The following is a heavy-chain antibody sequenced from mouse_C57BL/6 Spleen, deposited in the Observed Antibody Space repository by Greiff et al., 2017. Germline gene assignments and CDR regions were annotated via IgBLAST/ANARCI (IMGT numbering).Heavy chain of an antibody. CDR2: INPNNGGT. J-gene: IGHJ2*01. CDR1: GYTFTDYN. V-gene: IGHV1-22*01. CDR3: ARSTPGDY. Sequence: DVHLVESGPELVKPGASVKMSCKASGYTFTDYNMHWVKQSHGKSLEWIGYINPNNGGTSYNQKFKGKATLTVNKSSSTAYMELRSLTSEDSAVYDCARSTPGDYWGQGTTLTVSS.